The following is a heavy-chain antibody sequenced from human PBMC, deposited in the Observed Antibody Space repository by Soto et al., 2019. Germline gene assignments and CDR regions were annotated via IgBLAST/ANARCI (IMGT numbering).Heavy chain of an antibody. J-gene: IGHJ6*02. CDR3: ARGGTSDFWSGYFYYYYGMDV. Sequence: GASVKVSCKASGYTFTSYGISWVRQAPGQGLEWMGCISAYNGNTNYAQKLQGRVTMTTDTSTSTAYMELRSLRSDDTAVYYCARGGTSDFWSGYFYYYYGMDVWGQGTTVTVSS. V-gene: IGHV1-18*01. CDR2: ISAYNGNT. CDR1: GYTFTSYG. D-gene: IGHD3-3*01.